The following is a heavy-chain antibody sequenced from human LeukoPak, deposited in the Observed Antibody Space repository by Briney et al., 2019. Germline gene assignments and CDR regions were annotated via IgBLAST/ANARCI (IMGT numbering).Heavy chain of an antibody. V-gene: IGHV1-18*01. CDR1: GYTFTSYG. D-gene: IGHD1-26*01. CDR3: ARDVRRWSCLAESFDY. Sequence: GASVKVSCKASGYTFTSYGISWVRQAPGQGLEWMGWISAYNGNTNYAQKLQGRVTMTTDTSTSTAYMELRSLRSDDTAVYYCARDVRRWSCLAESFDYWGQGTLVTLSS. CDR2: ISAYNGNT. J-gene: IGHJ4*02.